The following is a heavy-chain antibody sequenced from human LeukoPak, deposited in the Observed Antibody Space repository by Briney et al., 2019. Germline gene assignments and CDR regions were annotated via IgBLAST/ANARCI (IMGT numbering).Heavy chain of an antibody. D-gene: IGHD3-9*01. V-gene: IGHV3-23*01. CDR3: ARDAYYDILTGVNAIDY. CDR1: GFTFSSYG. Sequence: GGSLRLSCAASGFTFSSYGMSWVRQAPGKGLEWVSAISGGGGSTYYADSVKGRFTISRDNSKNTLYLQMNSLRAEDTAVYYCARDAYYDILTGVNAIDYWGQGTLVTVSS. J-gene: IGHJ4*02. CDR2: ISGGGGST.